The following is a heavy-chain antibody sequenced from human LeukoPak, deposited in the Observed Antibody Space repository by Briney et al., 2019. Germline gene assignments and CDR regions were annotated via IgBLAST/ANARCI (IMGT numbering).Heavy chain of an antibody. Sequence: SVKVSCKASGYTFTSYGISWVRQAPGQGLEWMGWISAYNGNTNYAQKLQGRVTMTTDTSTSTAYMEVRSRRSDDTAVYYCARDLGATIIFGEFDYWGQGTLVTVSS. CDR1: GYTFTSYG. D-gene: IGHD1-26*01. V-gene: IGHV1-18*01. CDR2: ISAYNGNT. CDR3: ARDLGATIIFGEFDY. J-gene: IGHJ4*02.